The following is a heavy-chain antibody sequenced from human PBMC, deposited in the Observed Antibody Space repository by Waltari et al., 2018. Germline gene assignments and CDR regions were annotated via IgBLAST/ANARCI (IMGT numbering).Heavy chain of an antibody. D-gene: IGHD6-25*01. Sequence: QVQLVQSGAEVKKPGSSVKVSCKASGGTFSSYAISRVRRAPGQGLEWMGGIIPIFGTANYAQKVQGRVTITADESTSTAYMELSSLRSEDTAVYYCARDHGYKENRMDYNWFDPWGQGTLVTVSS. V-gene: IGHV1-69*01. J-gene: IGHJ5*02. CDR1: GGTFSSYA. CDR3: ARDHGYKENRMDYNWFDP. CDR2: IIPIFGTA.